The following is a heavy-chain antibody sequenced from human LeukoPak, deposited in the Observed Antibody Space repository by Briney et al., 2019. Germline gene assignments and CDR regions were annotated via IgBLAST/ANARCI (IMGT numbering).Heavy chain of an antibody. Sequence: PSETLSLTSTVSGGSISSYYWSWIRQPPGKVLEGIGYIYYSGSTNYNPSLKSRVTISVDTSKNQFSLKLSSVTAADTAVYYCPYSSGWYGGDFDYWGQGTLVTVSS. CDR2: IYYSGST. J-gene: IGHJ4*02. D-gene: IGHD6-19*01. V-gene: IGHV4-59*08. CDR3: PYSSGWYGGDFDY. CDR1: GGSISSYY.